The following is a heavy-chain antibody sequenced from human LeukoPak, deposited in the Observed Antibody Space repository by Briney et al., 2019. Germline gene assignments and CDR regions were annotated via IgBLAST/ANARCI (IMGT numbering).Heavy chain of an antibody. Sequence: PGGSLRLSCAASGFSFSSYAMSWVRQAPGKGLEWVSAISGSGGSTYYADSVKGRFTISRDNSKNTLYLQMNSLRAEDTAVYYCAKDLSDSSGYYYLLGDYWGRGTLVTVSS. CDR3: AKDLSDSSGYYYLLGDY. V-gene: IGHV3-23*01. CDR1: GFSFSSYA. J-gene: IGHJ4*02. D-gene: IGHD3-22*01. CDR2: ISGSGGST.